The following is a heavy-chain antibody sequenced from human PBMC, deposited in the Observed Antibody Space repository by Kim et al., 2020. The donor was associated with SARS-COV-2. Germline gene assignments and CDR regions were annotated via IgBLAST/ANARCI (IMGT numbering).Heavy chain of an antibody. J-gene: IGHJ6*02. CDR3: ARDHRENAGGYNYYYGMDV. CDR1: GFTVSSNY. D-gene: IGHD3-10*01. CDR2: LYSGGST. Sequence: GGSLRLSCAASGFTVSSNYMSWVRQAQGKGLEWVSVLYSGGSTYYADSVKGRFTISRDTSKNTLYLQMNSLRAEDTAVYYCARDHRENAGGYNYYYGMDVWGQGTTVTVSS. V-gene: IGHV3-66*01.